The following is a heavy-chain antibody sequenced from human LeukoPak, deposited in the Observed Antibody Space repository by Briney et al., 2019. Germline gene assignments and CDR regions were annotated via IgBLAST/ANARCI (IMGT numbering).Heavy chain of an antibody. J-gene: IGHJ4*02. CDR3: AKVAKYYYGSETYYFFEH. Sequence: GGSLRLSCAAPKFTLRNYELNWVRQAPGKGLEWISYISNRGDIIYYADSVKGRFTISRDDAKNSLYLQMNSLRVEDTAVYYCAKVAKYYYGSETYYFFEHWGQGTPVTASS. D-gene: IGHD3-10*01. CDR2: ISNRGDII. CDR1: KFTLRNYE. V-gene: IGHV3-48*03.